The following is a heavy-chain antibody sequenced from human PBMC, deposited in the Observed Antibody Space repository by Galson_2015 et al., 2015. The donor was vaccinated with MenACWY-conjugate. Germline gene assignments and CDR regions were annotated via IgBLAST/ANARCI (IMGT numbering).Heavy chain of an antibody. D-gene: IGHD3-22*01. Sequence: SLRLSCAASGFTFSSYAMSWVRQAPGKGLEWVSAISGSGGSTYNADSVKGRFTISRDNSKNTLYLQMNSLRAEDTAVYYCAKDLHIRSERIVVGITTGLYFDFWGQGTLVTVSS. V-gene: IGHV3-23*01. CDR1: GFTFSSYA. J-gene: IGHJ4*02. CDR2: ISGSGGST. CDR3: AKDLHIRSERIVVGITTGLYFDF.